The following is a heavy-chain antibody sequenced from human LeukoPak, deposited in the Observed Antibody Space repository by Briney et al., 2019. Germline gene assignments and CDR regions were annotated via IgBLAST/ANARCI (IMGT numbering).Heavy chain of an antibody. CDR2: IYYSGST. D-gene: IGHD4-23*01. J-gene: IGHJ4*02. CDR1: GGSISSYY. CDR3: ASHVVTTWGDYFDY. V-gene: IGHV4-59*08. Sequence: PSETLSLTCTVSGGSISSYYWSWIRQPPGKGLEWIGYIYYSGSTSYNPSLKSRVTISVDTSKNHFSLNLSSVTAADTAVYYCASHVVTTWGDYFDYWGQGTLVTVSS.